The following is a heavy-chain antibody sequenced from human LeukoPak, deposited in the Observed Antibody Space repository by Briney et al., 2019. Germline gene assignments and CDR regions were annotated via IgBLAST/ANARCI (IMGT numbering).Heavy chain of an antibody. CDR2: IYYSGST. J-gene: IGHJ4*02. Sequence: NASETLSLTCTVSGGSMSPYHWGWIRQPPGKGPEWTGYIYYSGSTNYNPSLKSRVTISVDTSKNQFSLKLSSVTAADTAIYYCARAVSGRFDYWGQGTLVTVSS. CDR3: ARAVSGRFDY. V-gene: IGHV4-59*08. D-gene: IGHD6-19*01. CDR1: GGSMSPYH.